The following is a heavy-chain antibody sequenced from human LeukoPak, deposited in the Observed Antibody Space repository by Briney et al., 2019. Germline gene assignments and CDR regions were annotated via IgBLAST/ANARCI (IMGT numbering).Heavy chain of an antibody. V-gene: IGHV3-21*01. CDR1: GFTFSSYS. CDR2: ISSSSSYI. D-gene: IGHD6-19*01. CDR3: ARDRAVAGTGFDP. J-gene: IGHJ5*02. Sequence: GGSLRLSCAASGFTFSSYSMNWVRQAPGKGLEWVSSISSSSSYIYYADSVKGRFTISRDNAKNSLYLQMNSLRVEDTAVYYCARDRAVAGTGFDPWGQGTLVTVSS.